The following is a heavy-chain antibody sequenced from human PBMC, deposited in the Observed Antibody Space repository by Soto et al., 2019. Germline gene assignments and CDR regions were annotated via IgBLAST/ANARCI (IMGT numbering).Heavy chain of an antibody. D-gene: IGHD5-18*01. J-gene: IGHJ4*02. Sequence: SVKVSCKASGGTFGSQGIAWVRQAPGQGLEWMGGFIAMLGTPTYAEKVQGRATISADESLTSSYLELRSLRSEDTGVYFCARGAMANFDYWGQGTVVTVSS. CDR1: GGTFGSQG. CDR3: ARGAMANFDY. V-gene: IGHV1-69*13. CDR2: FIAMLGTP.